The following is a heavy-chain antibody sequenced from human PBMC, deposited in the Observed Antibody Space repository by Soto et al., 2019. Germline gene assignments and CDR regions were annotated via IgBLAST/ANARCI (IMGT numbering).Heavy chain of an antibody. J-gene: IGHJ4*02. Sequence: QITLKESGPTLVKPTQTLTLTCTFSGFSLNTRGVGVGWIRQPPGKALEWLALISWDGEKRYSPSLKSRLTITNDTSENQVVLTMPSMDPVDTATYYFAHRRGDLLTGHYYFDYWGQGTLVTVSS. CDR2: ISWDGEK. CDR3: AHRRGDLLTGHYYFDY. D-gene: IGHD3-9*01. V-gene: IGHV2-5*02. CDR1: GFSLNTRGVG.